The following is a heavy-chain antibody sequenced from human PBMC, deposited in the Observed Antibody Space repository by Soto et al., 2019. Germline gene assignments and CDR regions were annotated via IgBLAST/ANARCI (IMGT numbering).Heavy chain of an antibody. J-gene: IGHJ3*01. CDR1: GFTFSSYA. CDR3: ARPYGGKIGDAPDL. CDR2: ISDAAGSA. V-gene: IGHV3-23*01. D-gene: IGHD4-17*01. Sequence: VGSLRLSCVASGFTFSSYAMSWVRQVPGKGLEWVSTISDAAGSAYYVDSVKGRFTISGDNSKKTLYLQMNSLRAEDSAVYYCARPYGGKIGDAPDLWGPGTMVTVSS.